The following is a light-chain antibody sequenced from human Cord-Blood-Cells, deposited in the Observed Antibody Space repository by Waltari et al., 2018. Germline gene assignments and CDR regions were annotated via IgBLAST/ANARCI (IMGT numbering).Light chain of an antibody. CDR3: CSYAGSSTLYV. CDR1: SSDVGSYNL. CDR2: EGS. Sequence: QSALTQSASVSGSPGQSITISCTGTSSDVGSYNLVSWYQQHPGKAPKLMIYEGSKRPSGVSNRFSGCKSGNTASLTSSGLQAEDEADYYCCSYAGSSTLYVFGTGTKVTVL. J-gene: IGLJ1*01. V-gene: IGLV2-23*01.